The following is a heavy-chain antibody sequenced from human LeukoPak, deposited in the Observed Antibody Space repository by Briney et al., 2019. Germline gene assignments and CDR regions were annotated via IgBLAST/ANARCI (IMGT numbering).Heavy chain of an antibody. CDR3: ARHGGVGVIPDFDY. CDR2: IYYSGST. J-gene: IGHJ4*02. Sequence: SETLSLTCTVSGDSISSSSYYWGWIRQPPGKGLEWIGSIYYSGSTYYNPSLKSRVTMSVDTSKNQFSLELSSVTAADTAVYYCARHGGVGVIPDFDYWGPGTLVTVSS. CDR1: GDSISSSSYY. V-gene: IGHV4-39*01. D-gene: IGHD2-8*02.